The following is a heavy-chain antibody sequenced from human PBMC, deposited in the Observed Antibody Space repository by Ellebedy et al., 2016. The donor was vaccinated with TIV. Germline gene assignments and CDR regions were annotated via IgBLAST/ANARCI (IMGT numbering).Heavy chain of an antibody. CDR3: ARGGNHFFGH. J-gene: IGHJ4*02. D-gene: IGHD4-23*01. CDR2: IKQDGGEK. CDR1: GFSFNNYW. V-gene: IGHV3-7*03. Sequence: PGGSLRLSCAASGFSFNNYWMTWVRQAPGKGLECVANIKQDGGEKNYVDSVKGRFTISRDNAKNSLYLQMNSLRAEDTAVYYCARGGNHFFGHWGQGNVVTVSS.